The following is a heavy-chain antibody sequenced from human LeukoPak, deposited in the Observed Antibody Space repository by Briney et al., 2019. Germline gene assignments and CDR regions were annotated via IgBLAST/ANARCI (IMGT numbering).Heavy chain of an antibody. J-gene: IGHJ4*02. CDR1: GYTFTSYG. CDR2: ISAYNGNT. CDR3: ARDDYGDYPYYFDY. Sequence: ALVKVSRKASGYTFTSYGISWVRQAPGQGLEWMGWISAYNGNTNYAQKLQGRVTMTTDTSTSTAYMELRSLRSDDTAVYYCARDDYGDYPYYFDYWGQGTLVTVSS. V-gene: IGHV1-18*01. D-gene: IGHD4-17*01.